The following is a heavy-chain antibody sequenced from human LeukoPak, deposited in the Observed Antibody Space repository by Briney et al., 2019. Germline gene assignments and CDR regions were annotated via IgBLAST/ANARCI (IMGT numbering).Heavy chain of an antibody. CDR1: GYSFTSYW. V-gene: IGHV5-51*01. J-gene: IGHJ4*02. CDR2: IYPGDSDT. Sequence: GESLKISCKGSGYSFTSYWIGWVRQMPGKGLDWMGIIYPGDSDTRYSPSFQGQVAISADKSISTAYLQWSSLKASDTAMYYCARLAPIAVAANFDYWGQGTLVTVSS. D-gene: IGHD6-19*01. CDR3: ARLAPIAVAANFDY.